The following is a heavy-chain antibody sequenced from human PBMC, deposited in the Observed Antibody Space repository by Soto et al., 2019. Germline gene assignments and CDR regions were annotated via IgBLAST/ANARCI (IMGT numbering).Heavy chain of an antibody. Sequence: QVQLVQSGAEVKKPGSSVKVSCKASGGTFSSYAISWVRQAPGQGLEWMGGIIPIFGTENYAQKFQGRVTITADESTSTAYMALSSLRSEDTAVYYCARLGHCSSTSCYVYYYYGMDVWGQGTTVTVSS. D-gene: IGHD2-2*01. V-gene: IGHV1-69*01. CDR2: IIPIFGTE. J-gene: IGHJ6*02. CDR3: ARLGHCSSTSCYVYYYYGMDV. CDR1: GGTFSSYA.